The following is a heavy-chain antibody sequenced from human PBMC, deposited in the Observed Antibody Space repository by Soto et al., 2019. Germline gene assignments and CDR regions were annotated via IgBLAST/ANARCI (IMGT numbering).Heavy chain of an antibody. V-gene: IGHV4-59*01. CDR3: ARDNGALLGYYYYMDV. CDR2: IYYSGST. CDR1: GGSISSYY. D-gene: IGHD2-8*01. Sequence: SETLSLTCTVSGGSISSYYWSWIRQPPGKGLEWIGYIYYSGSTNYNPSLKSRVTISVDTSKNQFSLKLSSVTAADTAVYYCARDNGALLGYYYYMDVWGKGTTVTVSS. J-gene: IGHJ6*03.